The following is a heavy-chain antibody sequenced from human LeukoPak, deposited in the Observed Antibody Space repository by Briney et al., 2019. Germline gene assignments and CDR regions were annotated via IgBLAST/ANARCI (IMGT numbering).Heavy chain of an antibody. CDR3: ARPYSSGWYSAAVRFDY. Sequence: ASVKVSCKASGYTFTGYYVHWVRQAPGQGLEWMGWINPNSGGTNYAQKFQGRVTMTRDTSISTAYMELSRLRSDDTAVYYCARPYSSGWYSAAVRFDYWGQGTLVTVSS. CDR1: GYTFTGYY. J-gene: IGHJ4*02. D-gene: IGHD6-19*01. CDR2: INPNSGGT. V-gene: IGHV1-2*02.